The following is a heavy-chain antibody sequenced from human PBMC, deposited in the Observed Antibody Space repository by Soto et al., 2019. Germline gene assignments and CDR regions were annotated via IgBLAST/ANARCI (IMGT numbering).Heavy chain of an antibody. V-gene: IGHV3-30*18. Sequence: PGGSLRLSCAASGFTFSSYGMHWVRQAPGKGLEWVAVISYDGSNKYYADSVKGRFTISRDNSKNTLYLQMNSLRAEDTAVYYCAKPGQQRPLGDAFDIWGQGTMVTVSS. CDR3: AKPGQQRPLGDAFDI. CDR1: GFTFSSYG. CDR2: ISYDGSNK. D-gene: IGHD6-13*01. J-gene: IGHJ3*02.